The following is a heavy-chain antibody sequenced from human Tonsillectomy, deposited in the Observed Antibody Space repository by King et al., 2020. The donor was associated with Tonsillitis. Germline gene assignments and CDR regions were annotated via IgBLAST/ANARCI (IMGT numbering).Heavy chain of an antibody. CDR3: AREYCNSTSCYSFDY. CDR2: IYYTGST. Sequence: QMQLQESGPGLVKPSETLSLTCTVSGGSINSHYWSWIRQPPGKGLEWIGYIYYTGSTKYNPSLKSRITISLDTSKSQFSLRLSSVTAADTALYFCAREYCNSTSCYSFDYWGQGTLVTVSS. D-gene: IGHD2-2*01. J-gene: IGHJ4*02. V-gene: IGHV4-59*11. CDR1: GGSINSHY.